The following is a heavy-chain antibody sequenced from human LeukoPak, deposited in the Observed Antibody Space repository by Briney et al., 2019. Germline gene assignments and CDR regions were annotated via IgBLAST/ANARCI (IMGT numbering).Heavy chain of an antibody. J-gene: IGHJ4*02. D-gene: IGHD3-10*01. CDR1: GGSFSGYY. CDR3: ARGSRDYYGSGAYYFDY. CDR2: INHSGST. V-gene: IGHV4-34*01. Sequence: PSETLSLTCAVYGGSFSGYYWSWIRQPPGKGLEWIGEINHSGSTNYNPSLKSRVTISVDTSKNQFSLKLSSVTAADTAVYYCARGSRDYYGSGAYYFDYWGQGTLVTVSS.